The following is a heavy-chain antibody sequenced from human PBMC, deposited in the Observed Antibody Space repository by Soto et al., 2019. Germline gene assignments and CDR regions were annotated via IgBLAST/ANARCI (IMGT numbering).Heavy chain of an antibody. D-gene: IGHD6-19*01. J-gene: IGHJ4*02. V-gene: IGHV1-69*01. CDR2: IIPIFGTA. CDR1: GGTFSSYA. CDR3: ASLGSGWYSYGGY. Sequence: QVQLVQSGAEVKKPGSSVKVSCKASGGTFSSYAIRWVRQAPGQGLEWMGGIIPIFGTANYAQKFQGRVTITADESTRTAYMELSSLISEDTAVYYCASLGSGWYSYGGYWGQGTLVPVSS.